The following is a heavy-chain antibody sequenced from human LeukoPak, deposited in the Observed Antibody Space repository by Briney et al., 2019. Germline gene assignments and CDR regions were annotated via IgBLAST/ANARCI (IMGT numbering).Heavy chain of an antibody. V-gene: IGHV3-48*03. J-gene: IGHJ4*02. CDR1: GFTFSSFE. CDR3: ARIYFGAGSCRY. D-gene: IGHD3-10*01. CDR2: ISSSGSNI. Sequence: GGSLRLSCAASGFTFSSFEMNWIRQAPGKGLEWVSSISSSGSNIYYADSVKGRFTISRDNAKNSLYLQMDSLRAEDTAVYYCARIYFGAGSCRYWGQGTLVTVSS.